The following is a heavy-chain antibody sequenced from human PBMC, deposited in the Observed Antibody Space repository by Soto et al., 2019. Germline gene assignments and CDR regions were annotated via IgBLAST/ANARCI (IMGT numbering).Heavy chain of an antibody. J-gene: IGHJ3*02. D-gene: IGHD3-3*01. V-gene: IGHV3-23*01. CDR3: AKDWTSI. CDR1: GFTFSSYS. CDR2: ISGSGGST. Sequence: EVQLLESGGGLVQPGGSLRISCAASGFTFSSYSMTWVPQAPGKGLEWVSTISGSGGSTYYMDSVKGRFTISRDNSKNTLYLQMNSLRADDTAVYYCAKDWTSIWGQGTMVTVSS.